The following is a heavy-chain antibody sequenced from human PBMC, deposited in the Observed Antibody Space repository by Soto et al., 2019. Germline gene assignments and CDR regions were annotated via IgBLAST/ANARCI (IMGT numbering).Heavy chain of an antibody. J-gene: IGHJ3*02. D-gene: IGHD3-16*01. CDR2: INAGNGNT. V-gene: IGHV1-3*01. CDR3: AREGGTYYDYIWGSPDAFDI. Sequence: QVPRVQSGAEVKKPGASVKVSCKASRYTFTSYAMHWVRQAPGQRLEWMGWINAGNGNTKYSQKFQGRVTITRDTSASTAYMELSSLRSEDTAVYYCAREGGTYYDYIWGSPDAFDIWGQGTMVTVSS. CDR1: RYTFTSYA.